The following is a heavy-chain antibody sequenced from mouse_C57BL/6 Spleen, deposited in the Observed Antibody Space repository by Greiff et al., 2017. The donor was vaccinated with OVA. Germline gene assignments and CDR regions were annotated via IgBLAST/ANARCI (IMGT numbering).Heavy chain of an antibody. Sequence: EVQLQQSGPELVKPGASVKISCKASGYTFTDYYMNWVKQSHGKSLEWIGDINPNNGGTSYNQKFKGKATLTVDKSSSTAYMELRSLTSEDSAVYYCARGSYDGSPRAMDYWGQGTSVTVSS. CDR1: GYTFTDYY. CDR3: ARGSYDGSPRAMDY. J-gene: IGHJ4*01. CDR2: INPNNGGT. V-gene: IGHV1-26*01. D-gene: IGHD2-3*01.